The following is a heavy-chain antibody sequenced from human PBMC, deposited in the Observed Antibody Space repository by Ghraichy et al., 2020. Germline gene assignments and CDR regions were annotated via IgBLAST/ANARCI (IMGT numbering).Heavy chain of an antibody. D-gene: IGHD3-22*01. CDR3: ARRFGLIRYYYDSSGYYWDY. CDR1: GGSISSSSYY. J-gene: IGHJ4*02. Sequence: SQTLSLTCTVSGGSISSSSYYWGWIRQPPGKGLEWIGSIYYSGSTYYNPSLKSRVTISVDTSKNQFSLKLSSVTAADTAVYYCARRFGLIRYYYDSSGYYWDYWGQGTLVTVSS. CDR2: IYYSGST. V-gene: IGHV4-39*01.